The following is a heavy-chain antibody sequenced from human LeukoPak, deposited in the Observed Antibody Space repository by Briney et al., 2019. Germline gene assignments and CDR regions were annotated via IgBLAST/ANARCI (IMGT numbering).Heavy chain of an antibody. Sequence: PSETLSLTCTVSGVSTNTYYYWSWIRQSPGKGLEWIGYVDYSGRTKYSPSLKSRVTISVDASRYQFSLEVTSVTAADTAIYYCARDGRSGYQDLWGPGTLVTVSS. CDR2: VDYSGRT. J-gene: IGHJ5*02. CDR1: GVSTNTYYY. CDR3: ARDGRSGYQDL. D-gene: IGHD5-12*01. V-gene: IGHV4-59*12.